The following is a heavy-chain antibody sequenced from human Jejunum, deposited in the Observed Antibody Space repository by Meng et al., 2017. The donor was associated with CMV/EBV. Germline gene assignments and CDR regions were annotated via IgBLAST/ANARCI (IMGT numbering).Heavy chain of an antibody. CDR2: VYYSGST. D-gene: IGHD3-10*01. Sequence: CTVSGGSISSYYWSWIRQPPGKGLEWIGHVYYSGSTTYNPSLKSRVTISVDTSKNQFSLKVTSMTAADTAVYYCASGPIRGFLHYWGQGTLVTVSS. CDR3: ASGPIRGFLHY. V-gene: IGHV4-59*08. J-gene: IGHJ4*02. CDR1: GGSISSYY.